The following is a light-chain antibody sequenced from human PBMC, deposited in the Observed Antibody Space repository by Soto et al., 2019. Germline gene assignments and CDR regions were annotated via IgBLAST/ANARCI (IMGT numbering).Light chain of an antibody. Sequence: IVLTQSPGTLSLSPGERATLSCRASQSVSSTYIACYQQNPGQAPRLLIYGASSRATGIPDRFSGSGSGTDFTLTISRLEPEDFAVYFCQQYGRSPPFTFGQGTKVEIK. V-gene: IGKV3-20*01. CDR3: QQYGRSPPFT. J-gene: IGKJ2*01. CDR2: GAS. CDR1: QSVSSTY.